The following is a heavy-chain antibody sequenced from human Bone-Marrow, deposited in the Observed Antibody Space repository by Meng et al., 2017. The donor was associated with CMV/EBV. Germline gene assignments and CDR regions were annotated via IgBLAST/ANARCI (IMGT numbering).Heavy chain of an antibody. Sequence: SVKVSCKASGGTFSSYAISWGRQAPGQGLEWMGGIIPIFGTANYAQKFQGRVTIPTDESTSTAYMELSSLRSDDTAVYYCARRMLPFHYCSSTRCANWVDPWGQGTLVTVSS. CDR3: ARRMLPFHYCSSTRCANWVDP. CDR2: IIPIFGTA. CDR1: GGTFSSYA. D-gene: IGHD2-2*01. V-gene: IGHV1-69*05. J-gene: IGHJ5*02.